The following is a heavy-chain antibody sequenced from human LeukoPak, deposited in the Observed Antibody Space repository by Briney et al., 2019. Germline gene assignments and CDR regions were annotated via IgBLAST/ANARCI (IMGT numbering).Heavy chain of an antibody. V-gene: IGHV3-23*01. CDR3: VKDLRAGYFSDTYYDSNL. D-gene: IGHD3-22*01. Sequence: PEGSLRLSCAASGFTFSTYALSWVRQTPEKGLEWVSAVSGGGDYTYYADFVRGRFTISRDNSKNTLFLQMNSLRVEDTAVYYCVKDLRAGYFSDTYYDSNLWGQGTLLTVSS. CDR1: GFTFSTYA. CDR2: VSGGGDYT. J-gene: IGHJ4*02.